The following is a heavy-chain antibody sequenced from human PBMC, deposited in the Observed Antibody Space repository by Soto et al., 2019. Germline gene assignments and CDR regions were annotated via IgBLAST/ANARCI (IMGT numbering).Heavy chain of an antibody. D-gene: IGHD2-2*01. Sequence: GGSLRLSCTASGFTFGDYAMSWFRQAPGKGLEWVGFIRSKAYGGTTEYAASVKGRFTISRDDSKSIAYLQMNSLKTEDTAVYYCTTVSRAAIVAYWFDPWGQGTLVTVSS. CDR3: TTVSRAAIVAYWFDP. CDR1: GFTFGDYA. V-gene: IGHV3-49*03. J-gene: IGHJ5*02. CDR2: IRSKAYGGTT.